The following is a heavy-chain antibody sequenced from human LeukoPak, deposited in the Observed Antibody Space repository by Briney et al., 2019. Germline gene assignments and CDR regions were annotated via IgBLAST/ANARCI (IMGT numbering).Heavy chain of an antibody. CDR3: ARADNWNLYWYFDL. J-gene: IGHJ2*01. CDR1: GGSMSSYY. Sequence: SETLSLTCTVSGGSMSSYYWIWIRQPPGKGLEWIGYIYYSGTTSYNPSLKSRVTISVDTSKNQFSLKLNSVTAADAAVYYCARADNWNLYWYFDLWGRGTLVTVSS. D-gene: IGHD1-20*01. V-gene: IGHV4-59*01. CDR2: IYYSGTT.